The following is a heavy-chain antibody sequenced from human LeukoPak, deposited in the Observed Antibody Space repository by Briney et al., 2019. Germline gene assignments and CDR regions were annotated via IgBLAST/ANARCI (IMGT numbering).Heavy chain of an antibody. D-gene: IGHD2-2*01. Sequence: ASVKVSCKASGYTFTSYGISWVRQAPGQGLEWMGWIRAYNGNTNYAQKLQGRVTMTTDTSTSTAYMELRSLRSDDTAVYYCARRDIVVVPAADDYYYYGMDVWGQGTTVTVSS. CDR1: GYTFTSYG. J-gene: IGHJ6*02. CDR3: ARRDIVVVPAADDYYYYGMDV. V-gene: IGHV1-18*01. CDR2: IRAYNGNT.